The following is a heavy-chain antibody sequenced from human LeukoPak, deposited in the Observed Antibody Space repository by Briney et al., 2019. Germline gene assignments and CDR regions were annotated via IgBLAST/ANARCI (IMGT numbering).Heavy chain of an antibody. V-gene: IGHV1-18*01. CDR2: ISGSTGNT. Sequence: ASVKVSCKASGYSFTRYGISWVRQAPGQGPEWMGWISGSTGNTNYAQKFQGRVTITADKSTSTAYMELSSLRSDDTAVYYCAKARGWYIMDPGDYWGQGTLVTVSS. J-gene: IGHJ4*02. CDR1: GYSFTRYG. D-gene: IGHD6-19*01. CDR3: AKARGWYIMDPGDY.